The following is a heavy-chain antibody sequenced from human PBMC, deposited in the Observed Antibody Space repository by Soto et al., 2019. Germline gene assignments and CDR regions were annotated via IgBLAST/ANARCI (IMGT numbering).Heavy chain of an antibody. CDR1: GDSINTYT. Sequence: SETLSLTCTVSGDSINTYTWTWIRQPPGKGLEWIGYIFSSGSTNYNPSLQSRLTMSVDTSKNLFSLKLNSVTAADTAVYYCARGDQELDYWGQGTLVTVSS. D-gene: IGHD1-26*01. CDR3: ARGDQELDY. CDR2: IFSSGST. V-gene: IGHV4-59*01. J-gene: IGHJ4*02.